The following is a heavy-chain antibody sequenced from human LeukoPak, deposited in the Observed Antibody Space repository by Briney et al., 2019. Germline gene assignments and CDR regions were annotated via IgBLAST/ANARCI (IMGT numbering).Heavy chain of an antibody. CDR3: ATDTTYCSSTSCQNAFDI. CDR1: GYTLTELS. Sequence: ASVKVSCKVSGYTLTELSMHWVRQAPGKGLEWMGGFDPEDGETIYAQKFQGRVTMTEDTSTDTAYMELSSLRSEDTAVYYCATDTTYCSSTSCQNAFDIWGQGTMVTVSS. V-gene: IGHV1-24*01. D-gene: IGHD2-2*01. J-gene: IGHJ3*02. CDR2: FDPEDGET.